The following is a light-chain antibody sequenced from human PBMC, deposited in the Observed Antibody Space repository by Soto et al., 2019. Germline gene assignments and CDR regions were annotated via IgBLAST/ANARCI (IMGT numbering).Light chain of an antibody. J-gene: IGKJ4*01. Sequence: DIQMTQSPSSLSASVGDRVTIACRASQDITNYLAWYQQRPGKVPRLLIYAASTLQSGVPSRFSGSGSGTDFTLTISSLQPEDVATYYCQRYYSVTLTFGGGTKVEI. CDR3: QRYYSVTLT. CDR1: QDITNY. CDR2: AAS. V-gene: IGKV1-27*01.